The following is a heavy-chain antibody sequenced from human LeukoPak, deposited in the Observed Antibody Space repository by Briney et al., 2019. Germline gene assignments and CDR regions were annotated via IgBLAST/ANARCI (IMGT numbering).Heavy chain of an antibody. CDR2: IYHSGST. CDR3: ARAIKGGDSFDY. Sequence: SETLSLTCAVSGGSISSGGYSWSWIRQPPGKGLEWIGYIYHSGSTYYNPSLKSRVTISVDRSKNQFSLKLSSVTAADTAVYYCARAIKGGDSFDYWGRGTLVTVSS. V-gene: IGHV4-30-2*01. D-gene: IGHD2-21*02. CDR1: GGSISSGGYS. J-gene: IGHJ4*02.